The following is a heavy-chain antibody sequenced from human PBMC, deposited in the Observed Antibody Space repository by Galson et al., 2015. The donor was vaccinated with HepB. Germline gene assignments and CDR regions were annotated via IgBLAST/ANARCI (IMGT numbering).Heavy chain of an antibody. V-gene: IGHV3-33*06. J-gene: IGHJ4*02. Sequence: SLRLSCAASGFTFSSYGMHWVRQAPGKGLEWVALIWYDGSNKYYADSVKGRFTISRDNSKNTLYLQMNSLRAEDTAVYYCAKDKGGVQWELEGYFDYWGQGTLVTVSS. CDR1: GFTFSSYG. D-gene: IGHD1-26*01. CDR3: AKDKGGVQWELEGYFDY. CDR2: IWYDGSNK.